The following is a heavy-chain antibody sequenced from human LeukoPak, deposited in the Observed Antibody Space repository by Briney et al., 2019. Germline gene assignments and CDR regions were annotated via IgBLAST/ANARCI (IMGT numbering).Heavy chain of an antibody. V-gene: IGHV3-23*01. CDR3: TKGTIWLPFDY. Sequence: GGSLRLSCAASGFTFSSYTMSWVRQAPGKGLEWVSAISGSGGSTYYADSVKGRFTISRDNYKNTLYLQMNSLRAEDTAVYYCTKGTIWLPFDYWGQGTLVTVSS. CDR1: GFTFSSYT. D-gene: IGHD5-18*01. J-gene: IGHJ4*02. CDR2: ISGSGGST.